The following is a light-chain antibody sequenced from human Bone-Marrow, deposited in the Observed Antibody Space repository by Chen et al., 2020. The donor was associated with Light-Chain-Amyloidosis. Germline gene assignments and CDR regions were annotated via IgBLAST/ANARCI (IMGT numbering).Light chain of an antibody. J-gene: IGLJ2*01. Sequence: VSVSPGQTARITCSGDDLPTQYAYWYQQKPGQAPVLVIHRDTERPSGISERFSGSSAGPTATLTISGVQAEDEADYHCQSADSSGTYEVIFGGGTKLTVL. CDR2: RDT. V-gene: IGLV3-25*03. CDR3: QSADSSGTYEVI. CDR1: DLPTQY.